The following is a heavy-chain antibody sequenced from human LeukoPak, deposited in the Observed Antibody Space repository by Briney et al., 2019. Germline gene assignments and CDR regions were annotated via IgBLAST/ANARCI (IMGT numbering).Heavy chain of an antibody. J-gene: IGHJ4*02. CDR3: ARATPTSTRLLRDYFDY. CDR2: VYTSGSA. CDR1: GGSVSGYY. Sequence: PSETLSLTCTVSGGSVSGYYWSWIRQPAGKGLEWIGRVYTSGSANYNPSLKSRVTISIDTSKNQFSLKLSSVTAADTAVYYCARATPTSTRLLRDYFDYWGQGTLVTVSS. V-gene: IGHV4-4*07. D-gene: IGHD2-2*01.